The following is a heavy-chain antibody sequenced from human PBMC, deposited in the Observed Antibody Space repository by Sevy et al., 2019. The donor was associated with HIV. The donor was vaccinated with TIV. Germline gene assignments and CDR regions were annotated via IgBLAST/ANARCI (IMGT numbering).Heavy chain of an antibody. V-gene: IGHV4-59*01. CDR1: GGSISSYY. Sequence: SETLSLTCTVSGGSISSYYWSWIRQPPGKGLEWIGYIYYSGSTNYNPSLKSRVTISVDTSKNQFSLKLSSVTGADTAVYYCARIPTTYYYDSSGYYPPQGWFDPWGQGTLVTVSS. D-gene: IGHD3-22*01. CDR3: ARIPTTYYYDSSGYYPPQGWFDP. J-gene: IGHJ5*02. CDR2: IYYSGST.